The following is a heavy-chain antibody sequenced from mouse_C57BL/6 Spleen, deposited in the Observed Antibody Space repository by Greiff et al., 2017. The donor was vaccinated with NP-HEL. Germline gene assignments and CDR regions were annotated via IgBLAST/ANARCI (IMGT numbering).Heavy chain of an antibody. D-gene: IGHD1-1*01. CDR1: GYSFTDYN. CDR3: ARGFYYGSSPHWYFDV. Sequence: EVKLQESGPELVKPGASVKISCKASGYSFTDYNMNWVKQSNGKSLEWIGVINPNYGTTSYNQKFKGKATLTVDQSSSTAYMQLNSLTSEDSAVYYCARGFYYGSSPHWYFDVWGTGTTVTVSS. V-gene: IGHV1-39*01. CDR2: INPNYGTT. J-gene: IGHJ1*03.